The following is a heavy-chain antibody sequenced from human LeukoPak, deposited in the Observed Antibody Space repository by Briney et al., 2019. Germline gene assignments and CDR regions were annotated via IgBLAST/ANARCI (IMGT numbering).Heavy chain of an antibody. J-gene: IGHJ4*02. Sequence: SETLSLTCTVSGVSISSFYWSWIRQPAGKGLEWIGRIYTSGSTNYNPSLKSRVTMSVDTSKNQFSLKLSSVAAAGTAVYYCARYVVGATYFFDYWGQGTLVTVSS. D-gene: IGHD1-26*01. CDR1: GVSISSFY. V-gene: IGHV4-4*07. CDR3: ARYVVGATYFFDY. CDR2: IYTSGST.